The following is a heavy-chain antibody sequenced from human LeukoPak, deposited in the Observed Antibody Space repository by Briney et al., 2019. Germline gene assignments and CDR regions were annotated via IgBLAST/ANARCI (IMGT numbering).Heavy chain of an antibody. Sequence: SETLSLTCAVYGGSFSGYYWSWIRQPPGKGLEWIGEINHSGSTNYNPSLKSRVTISVDTSKNQFSLKLSPVTAADTAVYYCARGNDYVWGSYRYRGTFDYWGQGALVTVSS. D-gene: IGHD3-16*02. CDR1: GGSFSGYY. CDR2: INHSGST. CDR3: ARGNDYVWGSYRYRGTFDY. V-gene: IGHV4-34*01. J-gene: IGHJ4*02.